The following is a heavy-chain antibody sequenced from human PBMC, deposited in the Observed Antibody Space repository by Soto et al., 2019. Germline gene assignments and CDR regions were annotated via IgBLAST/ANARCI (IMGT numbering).Heavy chain of an antibody. V-gene: IGHV1-8*01. D-gene: IGHD5-12*01. Sequence: AAVEVSCKACGCTFTRYDIHWVRQATGQGLEWMGWMNPNSGNTGYAQKFQGRVTTTRNTSISTAYMALSSLRSEDTAVYSCAINVDIVATHRRDVWGQGTTVTVSS. CDR2: MNPNSGNT. CDR3: AINVDIVATHRRDV. CDR1: GCTFTRYD. J-gene: IGHJ6*02.